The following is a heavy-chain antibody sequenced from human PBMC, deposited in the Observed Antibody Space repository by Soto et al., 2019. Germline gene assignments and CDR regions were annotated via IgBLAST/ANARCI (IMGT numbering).Heavy chain of an antibody. Sequence: GASVKVSCKASGYTFTGYYMHWVRQAPGQGLEWMGWINPNSGGTNYAQKFQGRVTMTRDTSISTAYMELSRLRSDDTAVYYCARGGLYNWNDDWFDHWGQGTLVTVSS. CDR1: GYTFTGYY. CDR2: INPNSGGT. J-gene: IGHJ5*02. D-gene: IGHD1-1*01. CDR3: ARGGLYNWNDDWFDH. V-gene: IGHV1-2*02.